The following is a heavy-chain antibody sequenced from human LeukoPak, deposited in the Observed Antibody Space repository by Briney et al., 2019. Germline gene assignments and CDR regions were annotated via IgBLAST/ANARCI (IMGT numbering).Heavy chain of an antibody. CDR1: DGSISSYY. Sequence: SETLSLTCTVSDGSISSYYWSWIRQPAGKGLEWIGRIYTSGSTNYNPSLKSRVTMSVDTSKNQFSLKLSSVTAADTAVYYCARDLDVWGSYRRNYYYYYYMDVWGKGTTVTISS. D-gene: IGHD3-16*02. CDR3: ARDLDVWGSYRRNYYYYYYMDV. CDR2: IYTSGST. V-gene: IGHV4-4*07. J-gene: IGHJ6*03.